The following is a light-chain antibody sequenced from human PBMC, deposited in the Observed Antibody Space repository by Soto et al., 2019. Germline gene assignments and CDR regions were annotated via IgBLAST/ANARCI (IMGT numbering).Light chain of an antibody. Sequence: VLTQSPVTLSLSPWERATLSCRSSQRVSSNYLAWYQQKPGQAPRLLIYGASSRATDIPDTFSGSGSGTDFTLTISRLEPEDIAVYYCQQYGNSPRTFGQGTKVDIK. CDR2: GAS. CDR3: QQYGNSPRT. CDR1: QRVSSNY. V-gene: IGKV3-20*01. J-gene: IGKJ1*01.